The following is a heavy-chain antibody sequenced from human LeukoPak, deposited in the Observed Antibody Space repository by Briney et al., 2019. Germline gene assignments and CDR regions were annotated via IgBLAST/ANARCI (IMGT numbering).Heavy chain of an antibody. CDR2: ISGSGGST. J-gene: IGHJ3*02. V-gene: IGHV3-23*01. Sequence: PGGSLSLSCAASGFTFSSYAMSWVRQAPGKGLEWVSAISGSGGSTYYADSVKGRFTISRDNSKNTLYLQMNSLRAEDTAVYYCAKDIITIFGVATSIWDAFDIWGQGTMVTVSS. D-gene: IGHD3-3*01. CDR1: GFTFSSYA. CDR3: AKDIITIFGVATSIWDAFDI.